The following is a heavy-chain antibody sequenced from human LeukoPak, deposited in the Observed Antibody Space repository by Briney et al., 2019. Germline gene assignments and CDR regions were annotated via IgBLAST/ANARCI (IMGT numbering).Heavy chain of an antibody. V-gene: IGHV3-74*01. D-gene: IGHD1-26*01. Sequence: PGGSLRLSCAASGFTFSSYWMHWVRQAPGKGLVWVSRINSDGTTTTYADSVKGRLTISRDNAKSMVYLQMNSLRAEDTAVYYCAKDVGGTIWGQGTLVTVSS. CDR1: GFTFSSYW. J-gene: IGHJ4*02. CDR3: AKDVGGTI. CDR2: INSDGTTT.